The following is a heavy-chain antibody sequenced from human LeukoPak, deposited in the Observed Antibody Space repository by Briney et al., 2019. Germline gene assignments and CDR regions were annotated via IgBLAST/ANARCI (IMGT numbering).Heavy chain of an antibody. CDR1: GYTFTSYG. CDR3: ARHTMVRGYDYYYGMDV. CDR2: ISAYNGNT. Sequence: ASVKVSCKASGYTFTSYGISWVRQAPRQGLEWMGWISAYNGNTNYAQKLQGRVTMTTDTSTSTAYMELRSLRSDDTAVYYCARHTMVRGYDYYYGMDVWGQGTTVTVSS. J-gene: IGHJ6*02. V-gene: IGHV1-18*01. D-gene: IGHD3-10*01.